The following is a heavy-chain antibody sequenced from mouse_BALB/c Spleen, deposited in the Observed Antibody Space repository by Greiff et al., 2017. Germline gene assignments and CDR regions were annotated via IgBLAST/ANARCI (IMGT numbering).Heavy chain of an antibody. J-gene: IGHJ3*01. Sequence: VQLVESGAELVRPGSSVKISCKASGYAFSSYWMNWVKQRPGQGLEWIGQIYPGDGDTNYNGKFKGKATLTADKSSSTAYMQLSSLTSEDSAVYFCAREDGYRPAWFAYWGQGTLVTVSA. CDR1: GYAFSSYW. D-gene: IGHD2-3*01. V-gene: IGHV1-80*01. CDR2: IYPGDGDT. CDR3: AREDGYRPAWFAY.